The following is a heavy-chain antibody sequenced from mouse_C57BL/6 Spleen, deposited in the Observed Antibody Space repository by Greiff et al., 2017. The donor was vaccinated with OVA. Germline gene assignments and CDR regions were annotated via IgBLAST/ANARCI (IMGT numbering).Heavy chain of an antibody. J-gene: IGHJ4*01. CDR3: ARGYYGYYAMDY. CDR1: GYTFTDYY. Sequence: EVQLQQSGPELVKPGASVKISCKASGYTFTDYYMNWVKQSHGKSLEWIGDINPNNGGTSYNQKFKGKATLTVDKSSSTAYMELRSLTSEDSAVDYCARGYYGYYAMDYWGQGTSVTVSS. CDR2: INPNNGGT. V-gene: IGHV1-26*01. D-gene: IGHD1-1*01.